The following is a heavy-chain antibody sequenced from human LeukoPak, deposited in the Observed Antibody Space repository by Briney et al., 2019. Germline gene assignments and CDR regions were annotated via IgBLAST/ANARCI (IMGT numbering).Heavy chain of an antibody. D-gene: IGHD6-19*01. Sequence: GGSLRLSCAASGFTFSSYAMHWVRQAPGKGLEWVAVISYDGSNKYYADSVKGRFTISRDNSKNTLYLQMNSLRAEDTAVYYCARDISGYSSGWFGRHYYYYMDVWGKGTTVTVSS. CDR3: ARDISGYSSGWFGRHYYYYMDV. V-gene: IGHV3-30*04. CDR1: GFTFSSYA. J-gene: IGHJ6*03. CDR2: ISYDGSNK.